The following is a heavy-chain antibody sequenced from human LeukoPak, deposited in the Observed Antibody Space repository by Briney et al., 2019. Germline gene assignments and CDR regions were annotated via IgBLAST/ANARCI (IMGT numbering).Heavy chain of an antibody. CDR3: ARLQYCSGTSCYWFDP. J-gene: IGHJ5*02. CDR1: GGSISSGLYS. V-gene: IGHV4-30-2*01. CDR2: IYHTGST. Sequence: NTSETLPLTCDVSGGSISSGLYSWSWIWQPLGKGLEWIGYIYHTGSTYYNPSLKSRVTISVDTSKNQFSLRLSSVTAADTAVYYCARLQYCSGTSCYWFDPWGQGTLVTVSS. D-gene: IGHD2-2*01.